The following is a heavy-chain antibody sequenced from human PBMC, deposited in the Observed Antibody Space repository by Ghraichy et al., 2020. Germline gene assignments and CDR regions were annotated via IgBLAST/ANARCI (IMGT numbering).Heavy chain of an antibody. J-gene: IGHJ4*02. V-gene: IGHV3-30-3*01. CDR1: GFTFSSYP. D-gene: IGHD6-13*01. Sequence: GESLNISCAASGFTFSSYPMHWVRQAPGKGLEWVAVISYDGSIKYYADSVKARFTISRDNSKETLYLQMNSLRAEDTAIYYCARKAAIAAAGRWVDYWGQGTLVTVSS. CDR2: ISYDGSIK. CDR3: ARKAAIAAAGRWVDY.